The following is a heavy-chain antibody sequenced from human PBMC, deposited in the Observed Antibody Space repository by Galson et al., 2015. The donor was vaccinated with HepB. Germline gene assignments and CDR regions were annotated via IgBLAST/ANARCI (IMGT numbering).Heavy chain of an antibody. CDR1: GFTFSSYI. CDR2: ISSNGGTT. J-gene: IGHJ3*02. Sequence: SLRLSCAASGFTFSSYIMHWVRQAPGKGLEYVSAISSNGGTTYYVDSVKGRFTISRDNSKNALYLQMGSLRAEDMAVYYCARGQIIGVTTHAFDIWGQGTM. CDR3: ARGQIIGVTTHAFDI. D-gene: IGHD2-21*02. V-gene: IGHV3-64*02.